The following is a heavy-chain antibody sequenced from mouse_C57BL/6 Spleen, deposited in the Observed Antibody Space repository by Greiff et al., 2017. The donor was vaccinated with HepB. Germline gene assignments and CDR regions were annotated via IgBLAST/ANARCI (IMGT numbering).Heavy chain of an antibody. CDR3: ARGGVTAWFAY. J-gene: IGHJ3*01. CDR2: INPYNGGT. D-gene: IGHD2-2*01. Sequence: EVQLQESGPVLVKPGASVKMSCKASGYTFTDYYMNWVKQSHGKSLEWIGVINPYNGGTSYNQKFKGKATLTVDKSSSTAYMELNSLTSEDSAVYYCARGGVTAWFAYWGKGTLVTVSA. CDR1: GYTFTDYY. V-gene: IGHV1-19*01.